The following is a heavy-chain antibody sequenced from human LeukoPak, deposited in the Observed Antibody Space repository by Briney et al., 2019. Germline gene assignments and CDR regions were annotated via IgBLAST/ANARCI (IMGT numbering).Heavy chain of an antibody. J-gene: IGHJ4*02. CDR3: ARGSDYGDYGNYFDY. Sequence: PSETLSLTCTVSGGSISSYYWSWIRQPAGKGLEWIGRIYTSGSTNYNPSLKSRVTVSVDTSKNQFSLKLSSVTAADTAVYYCARGSDYGDYGNYFDYWGQGTLVTVSS. V-gene: IGHV4-4*07. D-gene: IGHD4-17*01. CDR2: IYTSGST. CDR1: GGSISSYY.